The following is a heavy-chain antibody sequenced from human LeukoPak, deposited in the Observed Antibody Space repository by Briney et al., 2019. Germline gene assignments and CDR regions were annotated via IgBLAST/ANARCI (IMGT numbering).Heavy chain of an antibody. J-gene: IGHJ4*02. CDR2: IRPDGSET. CDR1: GFTFRDNW. CDR3: MRDAWDLRFY. Sequence: GGSLSLSCAASGFTFRDNWMSWVRQAPGKGLEWVANIRPDGSETYYWDSVKGRFTISRDNAKNSLFLQMNSLRVEDTAVYYCMRDAWDLRFYWGQGILVTVSS. V-gene: IGHV3-7*01. D-gene: IGHD1-26*01.